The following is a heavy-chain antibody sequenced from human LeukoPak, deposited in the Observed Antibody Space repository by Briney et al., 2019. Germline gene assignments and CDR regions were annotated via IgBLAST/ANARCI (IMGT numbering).Heavy chain of an antibody. V-gene: IGHV1-18*01. Sequence: ASVKVSCKASGYTFTSYGISWVRQAPGQGLEWMGWISAYNGNTNYAQKPQGRVTMTTDTSTSTAYMELRSLRSDDTAVYYCARVWYSSGWYNWFDPWGQGTLVTVSS. J-gene: IGHJ5*02. CDR2: ISAYNGNT. CDR3: ARVWYSSGWYNWFDP. D-gene: IGHD6-19*01. CDR1: GYTFTSYG.